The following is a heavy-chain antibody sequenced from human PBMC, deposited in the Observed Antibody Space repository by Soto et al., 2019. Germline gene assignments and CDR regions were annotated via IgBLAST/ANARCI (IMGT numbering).Heavy chain of an antibody. V-gene: IGHV1-69*13. J-gene: IGHJ4*02. D-gene: IGHD6-19*01. CDR1: GGTFSKYK. Sequence: ASVKVSCKASGGTFSKYKITWVRQAPGQGLEWMGGIIPVFGTANYAQKFQGRVTITADESTSTAYMEMSSLRADDTAVYYCALDFLRGLAVAGFDYWGQGTLVTVSS. CDR3: ALDFLRGLAVAGFDY. CDR2: IIPVFGTA.